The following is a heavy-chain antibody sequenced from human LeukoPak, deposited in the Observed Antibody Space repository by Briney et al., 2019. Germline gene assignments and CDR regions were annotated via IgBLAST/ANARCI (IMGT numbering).Heavy chain of an antibody. J-gene: IGHJ4*02. CDR2: INPGDSET. V-gene: IGHV5-51*01. Sequence: GESLKISCKGSGYKFTNFWIGWVRQMPGKGLEWMGIINPGDSETRYSPSFQGQVTISADKSTSTAYLQWSSLKASDTAMYYCAKFISNQAEYWGQGTLVTVSS. D-gene: IGHD4-11*01. CDR3: AKFISNQAEY. CDR1: GYKFTNFW.